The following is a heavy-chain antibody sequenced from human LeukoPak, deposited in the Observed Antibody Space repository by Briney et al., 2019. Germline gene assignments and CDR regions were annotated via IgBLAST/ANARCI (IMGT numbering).Heavy chain of an antibody. V-gene: IGHV4-39*01. CDR1: GGSISSSSYY. Sequence: SETLSLTCTVSGGSISSSSYYWGWIRQPPGKGLEWIGSIYYSGSTYYNPSLKSRVIISVDTSKNQFSLKLSSVTAADTAVYYCARQVYDYGDYVLWFDPWGQGTLVTVSS. D-gene: IGHD4-17*01. CDR2: IYYSGST. J-gene: IGHJ5*02. CDR3: ARQVYDYGDYVLWFDP.